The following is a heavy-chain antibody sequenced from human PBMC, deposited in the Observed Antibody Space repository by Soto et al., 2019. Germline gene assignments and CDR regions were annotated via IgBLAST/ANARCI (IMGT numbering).Heavy chain of an antibody. V-gene: IGHV3-33*01. CDR2: IWYDGSNK. CDR3: ARESITMVRGVIITVYYYYGMDV. Sequence: GVSPRLSCAASGFTFSSYGMHWVRQAPGKGLEWVAVIWYDGSNKYYADSVKGRFTISRDNSKNTLYLQMNSLRAEDTAVYYCARESITMVRGVIITVYYYYGMDVWGQGTTVTVSS. J-gene: IGHJ6*02. CDR1: GFTFSSYG. D-gene: IGHD3-10*01.